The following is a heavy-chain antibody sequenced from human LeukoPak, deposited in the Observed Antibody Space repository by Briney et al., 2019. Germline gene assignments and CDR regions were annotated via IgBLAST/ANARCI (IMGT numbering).Heavy chain of an antibody. CDR3: ARESPGGYSYGGDYFDY. D-gene: IGHD5-18*01. CDR2: ISSSSSYI. V-gene: IGHV3-21*01. CDR1: GFTFSSYS. J-gene: IGHJ4*02. Sequence: GGSLRLSCAASGFTFSSYSMNWVRQAPGKGLEWVSSISSSSSYIYYADSVKGRFTISRDNAKNSLYLQMNSLRAEDTAVYYCARESPGGYSYGGDYFDYWGQGTLATVSS.